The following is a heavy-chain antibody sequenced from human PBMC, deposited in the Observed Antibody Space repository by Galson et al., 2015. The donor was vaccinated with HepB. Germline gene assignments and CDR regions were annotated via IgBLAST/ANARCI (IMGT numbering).Heavy chain of an antibody. V-gene: IGHV4-61*02. CDR2: IYSSGST. J-gene: IGHJ4*02. CDR1: GGSISSDPYY. CDR3: ARALTYFDTLTGYYPQFYFDY. D-gene: IGHD3-9*01. Sequence: LSLTCTVSGGSISSDPYYWSWIRQPAGKGLEWIGRIYSSGSTNYNPSLKSRLTMSVDTSKNQFSLKLSSVTAADTAVYYCARALTYFDTLTGYYPQFYFDYWGQGTQVTVSS.